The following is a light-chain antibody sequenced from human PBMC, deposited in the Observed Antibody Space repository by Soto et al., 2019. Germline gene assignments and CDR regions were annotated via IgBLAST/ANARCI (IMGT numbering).Light chain of an antibody. Sequence: QSVLTQPPSASGTPGQRVTISCSGSSSNIGSNYVYWYQQLPGTAPKLLIYRNNQRPSGVPDRFSGSKSGTSASLAISGLRSEDEADYYCAAWDDSLSGYVFATRPKVTV. CDR3: AAWDDSLSGYV. J-gene: IGLJ1*01. CDR1: SSNIGSNY. CDR2: RNN. V-gene: IGLV1-47*01.